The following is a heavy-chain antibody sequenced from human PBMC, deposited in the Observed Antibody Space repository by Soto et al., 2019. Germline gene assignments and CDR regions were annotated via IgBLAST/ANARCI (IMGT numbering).Heavy chain of an antibody. CDR3: ARDPYGDYGPRSGVR. CDR1: GGSFSGYY. CDR2: INHSGST. J-gene: IGHJ4*02. D-gene: IGHD4-17*01. Sequence: SETLSLTCAVYGGSFSGYYWSWIRQPPGKGLEWIGEINHSGSTNYNPSLKSRVTISVDTSKNQFSLKLSSVTAADTAVYYCARDPYGDYGPRSGVRWGQGTLVTVSS. V-gene: IGHV4-34*01.